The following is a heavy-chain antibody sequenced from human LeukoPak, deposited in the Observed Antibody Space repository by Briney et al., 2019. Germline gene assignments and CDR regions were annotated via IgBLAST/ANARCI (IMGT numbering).Heavy chain of an antibody. J-gene: IGHJ1*01. CDR1: GYSFTSYW. CDR3: ALSIYSSGWYAEYFQH. D-gene: IGHD6-19*01. V-gene: IGHV5-51*01. CDR2: IYPGDSDT. Sequence: GKSLKISCKGSGYSFTSYWIGWVRQMPGKGLEWMGIIYPGDSDTRYSPSFQGQVTISADKSISTAYLQWSSLKASDTAMYYCALSIYSSGWYAEYFQHWGQGTLVTVSS.